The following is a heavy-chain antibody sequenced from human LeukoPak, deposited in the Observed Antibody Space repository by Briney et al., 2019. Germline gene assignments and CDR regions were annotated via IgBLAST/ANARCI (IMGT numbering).Heavy chain of an antibody. J-gene: IGHJ5*02. CDR3: ARVLHKRNYDSSDYYGS. V-gene: IGHV3-48*01. D-gene: IGHD3-22*01. CDR2: ISSSSSTI. CDR1: GFAFSSYT. Sequence: PGGSLRLSCAASGFAFSSYTMNWVRQAPGKGLEWISYISSSSSTIYYADSVKGRFTISRDNAKNLLYLQLNSLRAEDTAVYYCARVLHKRNYDSSDYYGSWGQGTLVTVSS.